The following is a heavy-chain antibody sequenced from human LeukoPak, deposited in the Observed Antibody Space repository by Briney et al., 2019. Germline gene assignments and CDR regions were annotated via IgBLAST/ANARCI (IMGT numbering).Heavy chain of an antibody. CDR2: ISSSSSYI. Sequence: PGGSLRLSCAASGFTFSSYSMNWVRQAPGKGLEWVSSISSSSSYIYYADSVKGRFTISRDNAKNSLYLQMNSLRAEDTAVYYCARDSSAGGSSTSWRGSYYYYYYYMDVWGKGTTVTVSS. V-gene: IGHV3-21*01. D-gene: IGHD2-2*01. J-gene: IGHJ6*03. CDR1: GFTFSSYS. CDR3: ARDSSAGGSSTSWRGSYYYYYYYMDV.